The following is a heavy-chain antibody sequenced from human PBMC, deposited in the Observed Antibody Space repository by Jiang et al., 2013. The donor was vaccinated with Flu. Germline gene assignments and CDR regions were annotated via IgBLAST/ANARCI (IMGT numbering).Heavy chain of an antibody. CDR3: ARLSRSKGYYYYGMDV. J-gene: IGHJ6*02. CDR2: INPSGGST. V-gene: IGHV1-46*01. CDR1: GYTFTSYG. Sequence: EVKKPGASVKVSCKASGYTFTSYGISWVRQAPGQGLEWMGIINPSGGSTSYAQKFQGRVTMTRDTSTSTVYMELSSLRSEDTAVYYCARLSRSKGYYYYGMDVWGQGTTVTVSS.